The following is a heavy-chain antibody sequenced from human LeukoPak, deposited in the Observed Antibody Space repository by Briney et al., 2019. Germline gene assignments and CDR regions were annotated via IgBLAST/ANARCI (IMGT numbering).Heavy chain of an antibody. CDR3: ARGYCSHEICQVFPS. J-gene: IGHJ5*02. V-gene: IGHV4-59*02. CDR2: ISQTETT. Sequence: SETLSLTCSVSGGSVSSYYWSWVRQTPGKGLEWIGYISQTETTDHGPSLKSRVTMSLDTSKNQFFLELRSVTAADTGVYFCARGYCSHEICQVFPSWGQGTLVTVSS. CDR1: GGSVSSYY. D-gene: IGHD2-15*01.